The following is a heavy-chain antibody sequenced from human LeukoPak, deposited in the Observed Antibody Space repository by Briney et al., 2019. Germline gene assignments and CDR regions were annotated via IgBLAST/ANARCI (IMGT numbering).Heavy chain of an antibody. CDR2: VFTSGSP. J-gene: IGHJ5*02. CDR1: VGSISSGTHY. Sequence: PSETLSLTCNVSVGSISSGTHYWTWIRQPVGKGLEWLGRVFTSGSPTYNSSLKSRLTISMDKSKNQFSLKLTSVTAADTAVYYCARRNYDILSGDWFDPWGQGTLVTVSS. V-gene: IGHV4-61*02. D-gene: IGHD3-9*01. CDR3: ARRNYDILSGDWFDP.